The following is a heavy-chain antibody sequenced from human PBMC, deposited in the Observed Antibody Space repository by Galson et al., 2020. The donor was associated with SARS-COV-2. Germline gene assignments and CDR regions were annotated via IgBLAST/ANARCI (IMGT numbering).Heavy chain of an antibody. CDR1: GFSLSTSGMC. J-gene: IGHJ6*02. D-gene: IGHD3-10*01. Sequence: ESGPTLVKPTQTLTLTCTFSGFSLSTSGMCVTWIRQPPGKALEWLAGIDWDDDKYYSTSLKTRLTISKDTSKNQVVLTMTNMDPVDTATYFCARVQKFGELVPYGMDVWGQGTTVTVPS. CDR3: ARVQKFGELVPYGMDV. V-gene: IGHV2-70*11. CDR2: IDWDDDK.